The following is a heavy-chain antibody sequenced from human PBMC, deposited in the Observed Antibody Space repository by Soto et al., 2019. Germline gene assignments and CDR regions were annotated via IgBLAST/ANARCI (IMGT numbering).Heavy chain of an antibody. V-gene: IGHV1-69*01. Sequence: QVQLVQSGAEVTKPGSAVKVSCKASGGTFSSSAISWVRQAPGQGLEWMGGIIPMFGPANYAQKCQGRVTFTADESTITAYLELSSLRSEDTAVYYCARDPTMVRVVMNYYYGMDVWGQGTTDTVSS. D-gene: IGHD3-10*01. CDR1: GGTFSSSA. CDR2: IIPMFGPA. J-gene: IGHJ6*02. CDR3: ARDPTMVRVVMNYYYGMDV.